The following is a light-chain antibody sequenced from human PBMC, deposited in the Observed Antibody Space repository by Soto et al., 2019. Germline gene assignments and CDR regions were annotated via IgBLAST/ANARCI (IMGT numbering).Light chain of an antibody. V-gene: IGKV1-12*01. CDR2: SAS. CDR1: KGISNW. Sequence: DIQLTQSPSSVSASVGDSVTITCRASKGISNWLAWYQQKPGKAPNLLIHSASILQSGVPSRFSGSGSGTEFTLTINSLQPADFATYYCQQSYSFPYTFGQGTKLEIK. J-gene: IGKJ2*01. CDR3: QQSYSFPYT.